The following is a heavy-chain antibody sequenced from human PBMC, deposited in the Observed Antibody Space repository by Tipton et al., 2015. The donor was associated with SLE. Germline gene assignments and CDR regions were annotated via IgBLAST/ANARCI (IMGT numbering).Heavy chain of an antibody. V-gene: IGHV3-7*01. CDR2: RKEDGSKI. D-gene: IGHD4-17*01. CDR3: ARAGSGDYVGWSFDY. CDR1: GFTFGSFW. Sequence: GSLRLSCEASGFTFGSFWMTWVRQAPGKGLEWVANRKEDGSKIYYMDSVRGRFTISRDNAQNSVYLQMNSLRPDDTALYYCARAGSGDYVGWSFDYWGQGTLVTVSS. J-gene: IGHJ4*02.